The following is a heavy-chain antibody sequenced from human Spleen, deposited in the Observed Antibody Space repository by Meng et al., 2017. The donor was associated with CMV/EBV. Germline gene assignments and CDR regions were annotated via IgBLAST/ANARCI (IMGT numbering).Heavy chain of an antibody. CDR3: SARRLNTAILAP. V-gene: IGHV3-48*03. CDR2: ISGSDGTL. Sequence: GGSLRLSCAASGFTFSSYEMNWVRQAPGKGLEWVSYISGSDGTLYYADSVKGRFTISRDNAKNSLYLQMNSLRAEDTAVYYCSARRLNTAILAPWGQGTLVTVSS. D-gene: IGHD5-18*01. CDR1: GFTFSSYE. J-gene: IGHJ5*02.